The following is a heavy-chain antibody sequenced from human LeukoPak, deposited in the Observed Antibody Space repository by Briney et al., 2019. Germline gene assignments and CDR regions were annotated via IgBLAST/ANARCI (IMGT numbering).Heavy chain of an antibody. CDR2: ISSSSSYI. CDR3: ARDREGHRYGYGYYMDV. V-gene: IGHV3-21*01. CDR1: GFTFSRYR. D-gene: IGHD5-18*01. J-gene: IGHJ6*03. Sequence: GGSLRLSCAASGFTFSRYRMNWVRQAPGKGLEWVSSISSSSSYIYYADSVKGRFTISRDNAKKSLYLQMNSLRAEDTAVYYCARDREGHRYGYGYYMDVWGKGTTVTVSS.